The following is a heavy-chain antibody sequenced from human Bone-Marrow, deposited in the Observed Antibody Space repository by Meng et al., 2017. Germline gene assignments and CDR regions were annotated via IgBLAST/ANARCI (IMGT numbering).Heavy chain of an antibody. CDR3: ASGYTMIVN. Sequence: GGSLRLSCAASGFTFSSYEMNWVRQAPGKGLEWVSYISSSGSTIYYADSVKGRFTISRDNAKNSLYLQMNSLRAEDTAVYYCASGYTMIVNWGQGTMVTVSS. J-gene: IGHJ3*01. CDR1: GFTFSSYE. CDR2: ISSSGSTI. V-gene: IGHV3-48*03. D-gene: IGHD3-22*01.